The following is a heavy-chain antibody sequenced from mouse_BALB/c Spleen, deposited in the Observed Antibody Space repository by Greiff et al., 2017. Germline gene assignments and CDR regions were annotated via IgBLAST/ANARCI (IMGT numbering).Heavy chain of an antibody. CDR3: AREKLGYYAMDY. CDR2: ISYSGST. CDR1: GYSITSDYA. Sequence: EVKLMESGPGLVKPSQSLSLTCTVTGYSITSDYAWNWIRQFPGNKLEWMGYISYSGSTSYNPSLKSRISITRDTSKNQFFLQLNSVTTEDTATYYCAREKLGYYAMDYWGQGTSVTVSS. D-gene: IGHD4-1*01. V-gene: IGHV3-2*02. J-gene: IGHJ4*01.